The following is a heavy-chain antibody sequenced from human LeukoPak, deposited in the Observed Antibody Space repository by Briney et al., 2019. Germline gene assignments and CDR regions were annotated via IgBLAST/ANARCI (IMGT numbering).Heavy chain of an antibody. Sequence: GGSLRLSCAASGFTFSSYSMNWVRQAPGKGLEWVSSISSSSSYIYYADPVKGRFTISRDNAKNSLYLQMNSLRAEDTAVYYCARDLSSGWYQGSSRDYWGQGTLVTVSS. CDR1: GFTFSSYS. CDR2: ISSSSSYI. V-gene: IGHV3-21*01. J-gene: IGHJ4*02. D-gene: IGHD6-19*01. CDR3: ARDLSSGWYQGSSRDY.